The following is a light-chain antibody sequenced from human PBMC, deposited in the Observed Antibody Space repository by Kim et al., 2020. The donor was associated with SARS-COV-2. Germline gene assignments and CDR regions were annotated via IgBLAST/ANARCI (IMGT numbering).Light chain of an antibody. CDR1: QGIGNY. V-gene: IGKV1-27*01. J-gene: IGKJ1*01. Sequence: ASVGDSVTITCRASQGIGNYLAWYQQKPGQVPKLLIYAASVLQSGVPSRFSGSGSGTDFTLTISSLLPEDVATYYCHKYYTVPRAFGQGTKVDIK. CDR3: HKYYTVPRA. CDR2: AAS.